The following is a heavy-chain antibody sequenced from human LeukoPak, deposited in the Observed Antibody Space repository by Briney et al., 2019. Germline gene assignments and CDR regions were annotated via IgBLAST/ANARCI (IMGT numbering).Heavy chain of an antibody. CDR3: AMKSGYTYGFNY. J-gene: IGHJ4*02. Sequence: GGSLRLSCAASGFTFSSYSLNWVRQAPGKGLGWLSNISTSSNTIYYADSVKGRFTISRDNAKNSLYLQMNSLREEDTAVYYCAMKSGYTYGFNYWGQGTLVTVSS. D-gene: IGHD5-18*01. CDR1: GFTFSSYS. V-gene: IGHV3-48*02. CDR2: ISTSSNTI.